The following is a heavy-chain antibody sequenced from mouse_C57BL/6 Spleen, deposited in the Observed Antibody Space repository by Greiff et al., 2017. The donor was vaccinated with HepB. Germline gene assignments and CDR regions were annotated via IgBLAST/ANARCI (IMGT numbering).Heavy chain of an antibody. CDR2: ISYDGSN. V-gene: IGHV3-6*01. D-gene: IGHD2-4*01. CDR1: GYSITSGYY. Sequence: EVKLQESGPGLVKPSQSLSLTCSVTGYSITSGYYWNWIRQFPGNKLEWMGYISYDGSNNYNPSLKNRISITRDTSTNQLFLKLNSVTTEDTATYYCARYDYDEAFDYWGQGTTLTVSS. CDR3: ARYDYDEAFDY. J-gene: IGHJ2*01.